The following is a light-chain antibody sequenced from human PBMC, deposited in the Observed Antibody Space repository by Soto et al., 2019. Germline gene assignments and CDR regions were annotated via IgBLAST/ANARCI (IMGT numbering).Light chain of an antibody. CDR2: DAY. J-gene: IGKJ5*01. V-gene: IGKV3-11*01. Sequence: EIVLTQSPATLTLSPGERATLSCRASQSVSSYLAWYQQKPGQAPRLLIYDAYNRATGIPARFSGSGSGTDFTLTISSLEPEDFAVYYCQQRSNLPPITFGQGTRLEIK. CDR1: QSVSSY. CDR3: QQRSNLPPIT.